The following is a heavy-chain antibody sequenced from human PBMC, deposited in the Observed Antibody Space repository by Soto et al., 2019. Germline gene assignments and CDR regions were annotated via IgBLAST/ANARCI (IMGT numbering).Heavy chain of an antibody. CDR2: IYYSGIT. V-gene: IGHV4-30-4*01. Sequence: PSETLSLTCTVSGGSISSGDYYWSWIRQPPGKGLEWIGYIYYSGITYYNPSLKSRVTISVDTSKNQFSLKLSSVTAADTAVYYCARVVGYDILTGYYNNWFDPWGQGTLVTVSS. J-gene: IGHJ5*02. CDR3: ARVVGYDILTGYYNNWFDP. CDR1: GGSISSGDYY. D-gene: IGHD3-9*01.